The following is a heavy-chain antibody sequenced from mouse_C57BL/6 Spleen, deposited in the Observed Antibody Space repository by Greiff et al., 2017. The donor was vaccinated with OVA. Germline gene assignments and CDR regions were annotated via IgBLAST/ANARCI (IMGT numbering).Heavy chain of an antibody. Sequence: VQLQQSGAELVRPGASVKLSCTASGFNIKDYYMHWVKQRPEQGLEWIGRMDPEDGDTEYAPKFQGKATMTADTSSNTAYLQLSSLTSEDTAVYYCTTPYYSNSYWYFDVWGTGTTVTVSS. CDR2: MDPEDGDT. V-gene: IGHV14-1*01. CDR3: TTPYYSNSYWYFDV. D-gene: IGHD2-5*01. CDR1: GFNIKDYY. J-gene: IGHJ1*03.